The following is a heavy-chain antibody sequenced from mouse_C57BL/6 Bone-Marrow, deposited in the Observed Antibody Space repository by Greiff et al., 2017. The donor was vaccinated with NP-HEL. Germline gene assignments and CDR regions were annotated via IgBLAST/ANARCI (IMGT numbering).Heavy chain of an antibody. V-gene: IGHV3-6*01. D-gene: IGHD6-1*01. CDR2: ISYDGSN. Sequence: EVQRVESGPGLVKPSQSLSLTCSVTGYSITSGYYWNWIRQFPGNKLEWMGYISYDGSNNYNPSLKNRISITRDTSKNQFFLKLNSVTTEDTATYYCARVLYYFDYWGQGSTLTVSS. J-gene: IGHJ2*01. CDR3: ARVLYYFDY. CDR1: GYSITSGYY.